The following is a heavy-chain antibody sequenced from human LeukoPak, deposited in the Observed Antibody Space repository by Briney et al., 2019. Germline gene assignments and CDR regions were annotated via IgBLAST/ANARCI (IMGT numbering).Heavy chain of an antibody. V-gene: IGHV1-46*01. CDR1: GYTFTSYY. D-gene: IGHD1-26*01. CDR3: ARVSGSYRYYFDY. J-gene: IGHJ4*02. Sequence: GASVKVSCKASGYTFTSYYMHWVRQAPGQGLEWMGIINPSGGSTSYAQKFQGRVTMTRDMSTSTVYMELGSLRSEDTAVYYCARVSGSYRYYFDYWGQGTLVTVSS. CDR2: INPSGGST.